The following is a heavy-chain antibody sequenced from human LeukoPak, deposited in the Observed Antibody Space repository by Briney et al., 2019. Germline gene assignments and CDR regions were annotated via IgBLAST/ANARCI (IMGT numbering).Heavy chain of an antibody. V-gene: IGHV4-4*07. CDR1: GGSISTYY. D-gene: IGHD6-13*01. Sequence: SETLSLTCTVSGGSISTYYWSWIRQPAGKGLEWIGRVYPSGRTSYNPSLENRVPMSVDTSKKQFSLKLRSVTAADTAVYYCASGGRISAANWFDPWGQGTLVTVSS. CDR2: VYPSGRT. CDR3: ASGGRISAANWFDP. J-gene: IGHJ5*02.